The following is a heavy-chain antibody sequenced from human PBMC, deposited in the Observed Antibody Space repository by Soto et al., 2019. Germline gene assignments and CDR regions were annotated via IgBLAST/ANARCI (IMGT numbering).Heavy chain of an antibody. CDR3: ARDLSGYDLGIDY. CDR1: GFTFSSYW. V-gene: IGHV3-7*03. J-gene: IGHJ4*02. D-gene: IGHD5-12*01. CDR2: IKQDGSEK. Sequence: GGSLRLSCAASGFTFSSYWMSWVRQAPGKGLEWVANIKQDGSEKYYVDSVKGRFTISRDNAKNSLYLRMNSLRAEDTAVYYCARDLSGYDLGIDYWGQGTLVTVSS.